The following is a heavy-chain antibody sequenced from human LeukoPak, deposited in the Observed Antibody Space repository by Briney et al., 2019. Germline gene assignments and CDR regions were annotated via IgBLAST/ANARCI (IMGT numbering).Heavy chain of an antibody. CDR2: INHSGST. Sequence: SETLSLTCAVYGGSFSGYYWSWIRQPPGKGLEWIGEINHSGSTNYNPSLKSRVTISVDTSKNQFSLKLSSVTAADTAVYYCARAAYYDFWSGYKAGTWFDYWGQGTLVTVSS. D-gene: IGHD3-3*01. CDR1: GGSFSGYY. J-gene: IGHJ4*02. V-gene: IGHV4-34*01. CDR3: ARAAYYDFWSGYKAGTWFDY.